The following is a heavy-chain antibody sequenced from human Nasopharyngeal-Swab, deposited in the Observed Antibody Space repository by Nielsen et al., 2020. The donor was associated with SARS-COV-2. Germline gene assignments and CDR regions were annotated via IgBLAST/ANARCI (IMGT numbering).Heavy chain of an antibody. J-gene: IGHJ4*02. CDR2: IYYSGST. CDR3: ARGNYGSGSYHESDY. V-gene: IGHV4-39*07. Sequence: SETLSLTCTVSSGSISSSSYYWGWIRQPPGKGLEWIGSIYYSGSTYYNPSLKSRVTISVDTSKNQFSLKLSSVTAADTAVYYCARGNYGSGSYHESDYWGQGTLVTVSS. D-gene: IGHD3-10*01. CDR1: SGSISSSSYY.